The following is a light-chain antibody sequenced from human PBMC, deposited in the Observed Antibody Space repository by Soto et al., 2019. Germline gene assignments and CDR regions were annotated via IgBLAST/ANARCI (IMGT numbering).Light chain of an antibody. V-gene: IGLV2-14*01. J-gene: IGLJ2*01. CDR1: SSDVGRYKF. CDR2: EVS. Sequence: QSALTQPASVSASPGQSITISCTGTSSDVGRYKFVSWYQQYPGKGPRLKMYEVSNRPSGVSNRFSGSKSGNTASLTISGLQTEDEAIYYCSSSTSTSTLMIFGGGTKLTVL. CDR3: SSSTSTSTLMI.